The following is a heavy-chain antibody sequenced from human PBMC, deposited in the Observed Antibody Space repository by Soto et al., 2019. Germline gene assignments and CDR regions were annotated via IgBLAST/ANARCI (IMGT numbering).Heavy chain of an antibody. CDR2: ISSNGGST. Sequence: SLRLSCSASGFTFSSYAMHWVRQAPGKGLEYVSAISSNGGSTYYADSVKGRFTISRDNSKNTLYLQMSSLRAEDTAVYYCVKPPSPPSIVVVTAGWFDPWGQGTLVTVS. J-gene: IGHJ5*02. CDR1: GFTFSSYA. CDR3: VKPPSPPSIVVVTAGWFDP. D-gene: IGHD2-21*02. V-gene: IGHV3-64D*06.